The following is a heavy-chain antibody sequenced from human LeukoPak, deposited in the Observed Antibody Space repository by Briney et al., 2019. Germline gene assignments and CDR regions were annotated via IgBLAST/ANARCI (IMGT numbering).Heavy chain of an antibody. J-gene: IGHJ4*02. V-gene: IGHV3-53*01. D-gene: IGHD3-16*01. Sequence: GGSLRLSCAASGFTVSSNYMSWVRQAPGKGLEWVSVIYSGGSTYYADSVKGRFTISRDNSKNTLYLQMNSLGAEDTAVYYCASGAYDYGPPGYFDYWGQGTLVTVSS. CDR2: IYSGGST. CDR3: ASGAYDYGPPGYFDY. CDR1: GFTVSSNY.